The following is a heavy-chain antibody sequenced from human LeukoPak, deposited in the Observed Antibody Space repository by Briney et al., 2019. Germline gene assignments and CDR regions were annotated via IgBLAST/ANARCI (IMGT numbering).Heavy chain of an antibody. J-gene: IGHJ4*02. Sequence: GGSLRLSCAAFGFTFSRYSMNWVRQAPGKGLEWVSYISSSSSSIYYADSVKGRFTISRDNAKNSLFLQMNSLRAEDTAVYYCASLSLRWSDYWGQGTLVTVSS. D-gene: IGHD4-23*01. V-gene: IGHV3-48*04. CDR3: ASLSLRWSDY. CDR1: GFTFSRYS. CDR2: ISSSSSSI.